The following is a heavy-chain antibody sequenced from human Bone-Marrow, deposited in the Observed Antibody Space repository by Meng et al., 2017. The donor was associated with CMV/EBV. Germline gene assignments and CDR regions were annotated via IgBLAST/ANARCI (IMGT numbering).Heavy chain of an antibody. CDR3: ARDAATVGTHPPDY. V-gene: IGHV3-30*04. Sequence: LSLTCVASSGFTLSGYAMHWVRQAPGKGLEWVTVISYDEVDKYYADSVKGRFTISRDNSKNTLYLQMNNLTAEDTALYYCARDAATVGTHPPDYWGQGTLVTVSS. D-gene: IGHD4-23*01. CDR2: ISYDEVDK. J-gene: IGHJ4*02. CDR1: SGFTLSGYA.